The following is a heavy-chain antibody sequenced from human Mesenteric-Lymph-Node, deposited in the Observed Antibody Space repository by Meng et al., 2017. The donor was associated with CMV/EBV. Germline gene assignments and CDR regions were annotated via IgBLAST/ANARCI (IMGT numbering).Heavy chain of an antibody. CDR3: TRDQAVLEWVLYGGSSHYHYGMDV. CDR1: GFTFSTFG. Sequence: GGSLRLSCVPSGFTFSTFGVSWVRQAPGTGLEWISYISSSGGTMYYADSVKGRFTISRDNAKKSLYLQMNSLRVEDTAVYYCTRDQAVLEWVLYGGSSHYHYGMDVWGLGTTVTVSS. V-gene: IGHV3-48*03. D-gene: IGHD3-3*01. J-gene: IGHJ6*02. CDR2: ISSSGGTM.